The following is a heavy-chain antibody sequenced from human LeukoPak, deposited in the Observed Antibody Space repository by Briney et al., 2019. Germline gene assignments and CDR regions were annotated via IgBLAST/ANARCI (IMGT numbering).Heavy chain of an antibody. J-gene: IGHJ4*02. CDR1: GFTFSSYS. V-gene: IGHV3-21*01. Sequence: GGSLRLSCAASGFTFSSYSMNWVRQAPGKGLAWVSSISSSSSYIYYADSVKGRFTISRNNAKNSLYLQMNSLRAEDTAVYYCAKPTDDYSNYFDYWGQGTLVTVSS. CDR3: AKPTDDYSNYFDY. CDR2: ISSSSSYI. D-gene: IGHD4-11*01.